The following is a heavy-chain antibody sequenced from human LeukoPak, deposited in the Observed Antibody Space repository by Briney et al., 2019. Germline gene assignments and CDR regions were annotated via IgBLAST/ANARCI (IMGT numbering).Heavy chain of an antibody. D-gene: IGHD2-15*01. CDR1: GGSISSSSYY. CDR2: IYYSGST. V-gene: IGHV4-39*01. J-gene: IGHJ4*02. Sequence: SETLSLTCTVSGGSISSSSYYWGWIRQPPGKGLEWIGSIYYSGSTYYNPSLKSRVSISVDTSKNQFSLKLSSVTAADTAVYYCARHVAGLFDYWGQGTLVTVSS. CDR3: ARHVAGLFDY.